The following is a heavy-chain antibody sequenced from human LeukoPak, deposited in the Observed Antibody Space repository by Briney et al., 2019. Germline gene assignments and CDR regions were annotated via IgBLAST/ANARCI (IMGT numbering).Heavy chain of an antibody. CDR1: GFTFSSYA. V-gene: IGHV3-23*01. CDR3: AKLKGYSGSYFDY. D-gene: IGHD1-26*01. Sequence: GGSLRLSCAASGFTFSSYAMSWVRQAPGKGLEWVSGISGGGGTTYYADSVKGRFTISSDNSKNTLYLQMNSLRAEDTAVYYCAKLKGYSGSYFDYWGQGTLVTVSS. CDR2: ISGGGGTT. J-gene: IGHJ4*02.